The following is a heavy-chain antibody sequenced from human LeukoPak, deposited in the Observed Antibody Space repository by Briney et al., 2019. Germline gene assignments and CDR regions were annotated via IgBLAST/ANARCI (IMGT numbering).Heavy chain of an antibody. J-gene: IGHJ4*02. CDR2: IRNDGSIK. CDR3: AKDRVTYYGSGSYQFDY. CDR1: GFTFSNYG. Sequence: PGGSLRLSCAASGFTFSNYGMHWVRQAPGKGLEWVAFIRNDGSIKYYTDSVKGRFTISRDTSKNTLYLQMNSLRTEDTAVYYCAKDRVTYYGSGSYQFDYWGQGTLVTVSS. D-gene: IGHD3-10*01. V-gene: IGHV3-30*02.